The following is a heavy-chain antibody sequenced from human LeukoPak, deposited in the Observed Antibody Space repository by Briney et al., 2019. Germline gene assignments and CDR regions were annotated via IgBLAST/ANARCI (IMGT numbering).Heavy chain of an antibody. D-gene: IGHD1-26*01. V-gene: IGHV4-59*12. Sequence: PSETLSLTCTVSGGSISSYYWSWIRQPPGKGLEWIGYIYYSGSTNYNPSLKSRVTISVDTSKNQFSLKLSSVTAADTAVYYCATQWELLSGIDYWGQGTLVTVSS. CDR2: IYYSGST. J-gene: IGHJ4*02. CDR3: ATQWELLSGIDY. CDR1: GGSISSYY.